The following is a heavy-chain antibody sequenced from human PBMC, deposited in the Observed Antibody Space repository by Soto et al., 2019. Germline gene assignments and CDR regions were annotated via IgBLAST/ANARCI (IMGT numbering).Heavy chain of an antibody. J-gene: IGHJ3*02. D-gene: IGHD6-19*01. CDR1: GYSFTSYW. Sequence: EVQLVQSGAEVKKPGESLKISCKGSGYSFTSYWIGWVRQMPGKGLEWMGIIYPGDSDTRYSPSFQGQVTISADKSISTAYLQWSSLKASDTAMYYCARRREPIAVALDAFDIWGQGTMVTVSS. CDR2: IYPGDSDT. V-gene: IGHV5-51*01. CDR3: ARRREPIAVALDAFDI.